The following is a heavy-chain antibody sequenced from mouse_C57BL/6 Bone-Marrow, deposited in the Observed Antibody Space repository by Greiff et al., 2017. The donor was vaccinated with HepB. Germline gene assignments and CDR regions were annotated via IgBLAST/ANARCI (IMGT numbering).Heavy chain of an antibody. V-gene: IGHV1-81*01. D-gene: IGHD2-3*01. CDR3: ARRPYDGYFHFDY. CDR1: GYTFTSYG. CDR2: IYPRSGNT. Sequence: QVQLKQSGAELARPGASVKLSCKASGYTFTSYGISWVKQRTGQGLEWIGEIYPRSGNTYYNEKFKGKATLTADKSSSTAYMELRSLTSEDSAVYFCARRPYDGYFHFDYWGQGTTLTVSS. J-gene: IGHJ2*01.